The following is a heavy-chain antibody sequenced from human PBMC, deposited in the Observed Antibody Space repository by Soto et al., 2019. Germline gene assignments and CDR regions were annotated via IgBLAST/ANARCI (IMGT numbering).Heavy chain of an antibody. V-gene: IGHV1-69*01. CDR2: IIPVLGLV. CDR1: GGTPSNSA. Sequence: QVHLLLQSGAEVKKPGSSVKVSCKASGGTPSNSAISWVRQAPGQGLEWMGGIIPVLGLVKYAQNFQGRVTFSADESTNTAYRELSSLRPEDTAVYYCAGGRIVVVGSRAYYGMDFWGQGTTVTVSS. CDR3: AGGRIVVVGSRAYYGMDF. D-gene: IGHD3-22*01. J-gene: IGHJ6*02.